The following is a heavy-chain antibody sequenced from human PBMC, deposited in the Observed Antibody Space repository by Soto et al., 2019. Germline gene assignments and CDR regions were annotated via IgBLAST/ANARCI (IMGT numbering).Heavy chain of an antibody. CDR2: ISYDGSNK. V-gene: IGHV3-30*18. CDR3: AKDNYEWPEPDDNYYYYGMDV. CDR1: GFTFSSYG. J-gene: IGHJ6*02. D-gene: IGHD4-4*01. Sequence: PGGSLRLSCAASGFTFSSYGMHWVRQAPGKGLEWVAVISYDGSNKYYADSVKGRFTISRDNSKNTLYLQMNSLRAEDTAVYYCAKDNYEWPEPDDNYYYYGMDVWGQGTTVTVSS.